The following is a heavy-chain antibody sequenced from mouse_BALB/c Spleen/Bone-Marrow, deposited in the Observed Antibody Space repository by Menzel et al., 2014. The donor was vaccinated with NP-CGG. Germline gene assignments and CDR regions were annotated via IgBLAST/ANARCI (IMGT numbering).Heavy chain of an antibody. CDR2: ISSGSSTI. V-gene: IGHV5-17*02. D-gene: IGHD4-1*01. Sequence: EVHLVESGGGLVRPGGSRKLSCAASGFTFSSFGMHWVRQTPEKGLEWVAYISSGSSTIYYADTVKGRFTISRDNPKNTLFLQVTSLRSEDTAMYYCTRGGNWDDFDYWGQGTTLTVSS. CDR1: GFTFSSFG. J-gene: IGHJ2*01. CDR3: TRGGNWDDFDY.